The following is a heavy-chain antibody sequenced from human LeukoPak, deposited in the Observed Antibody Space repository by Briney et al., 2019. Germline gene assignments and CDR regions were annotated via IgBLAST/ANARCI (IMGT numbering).Heavy chain of an antibody. J-gene: IGHJ6*03. CDR1: GFTFSAYA. CDR3: ASLSRGLVTHYYYYYYMDV. CDR2: IRGGGTSE. Sequence: GGSLRLSCTASGFTFSAYAMMWVRQAPGKGPEWVSAIRGGGTSEFYADSVKGRFRISRDNSKDTPFLQMNSLRAEDTAVYYCASLSRGLVTHYYYYYYMDVWGKGTTVTVSS. V-gene: IGHV3-23*01. D-gene: IGHD3/OR15-3a*01.